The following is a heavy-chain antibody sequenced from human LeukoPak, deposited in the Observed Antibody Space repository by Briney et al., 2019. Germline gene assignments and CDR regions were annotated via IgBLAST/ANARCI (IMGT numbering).Heavy chain of an antibody. V-gene: IGHV4-39*07. CDR3: ARATMVRGVKGINFDY. CDR1: GASISSSSYY. D-gene: IGHD3-10*01. CDR2: IYYTGST. Sequence: PSETLSPTCTVSGASISSSSYYWGWIRQPPGKGLEWIGSIYYTGSTNYNPSLKSRVTISVDTSKNQFSLKLSSVTAADTAVYYCARATMVRGVKGINFDYWGQGTLVTVSS. J-gene: IGHJ4*02.